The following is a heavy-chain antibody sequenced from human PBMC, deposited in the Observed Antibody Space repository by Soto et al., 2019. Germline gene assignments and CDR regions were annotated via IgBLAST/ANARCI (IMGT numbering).Heavy chain of an antibody. CDR3: ARRSRPIEY. Sequence: GGSLRLSCAASGFTSSSYSMNWVRQAPGKGLEWVSYISSSSSTIYYADSVKGRFTISRDNAKNSLYLQMNSLRHEDTAVYYCARRSRPIEYWGRGTLVTVSS. CDR1: GFTSSSYS. D-gene: IGHD6-25*01. J-gene: IGHJ4*02. V-gene: IGHV3-48*02. CDR2: ISSSSSTI.